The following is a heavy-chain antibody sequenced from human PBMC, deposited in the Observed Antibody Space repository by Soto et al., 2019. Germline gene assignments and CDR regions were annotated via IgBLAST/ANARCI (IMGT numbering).Heavy chain of an antibody. D-gene: IGHD3-9*01. V-gene: IGHV3-23*01. CDR2: ISASGGSA. J-gene: IGHJ4*02. CDR1: GFTFSNYA. Sequence: PGGPLRLSCAASGFTFSNYAMSWVRQAPGKGLEWVSAISASGGSAYYADSVKGRFTISRDNSKNSLYLQMNSLRAEDTAVYYCAKERAYYDILTGYYIKASFDYWGQGTLVTVSS. CDR3: AKERAYYDILTGYYIKASFDY.